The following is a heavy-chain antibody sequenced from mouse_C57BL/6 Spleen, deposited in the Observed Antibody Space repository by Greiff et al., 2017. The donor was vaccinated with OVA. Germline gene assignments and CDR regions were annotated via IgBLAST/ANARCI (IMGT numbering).Heavy chain of an antibody. J-gene: IGHJ4*01. V-gene: IGHV1-15*01. CDR1: GYTFTDYE. D-gene: IGHD2-3*01. CDR2: LDPETGGT. Sequence: QVQLQQSGAELVRPGASVTLSCKASGYTFTDYEMHWVKQTPVHGLEWIGALDPETGGTAYNQKFKGKAILTADKSSSTAYMELRSLTSEDSAVYYCTRLYDGYYGYAMDYWGQGTSVTVSA. CDR3: TRLYDGYYGYAMDY.